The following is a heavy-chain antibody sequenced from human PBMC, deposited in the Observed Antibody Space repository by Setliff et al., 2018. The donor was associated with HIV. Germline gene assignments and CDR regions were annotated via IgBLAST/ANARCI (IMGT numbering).Heavy chain of an antibody. J-gene: IGHJ6*02. Sequence: GGSLRLSCAASGFTFSNQVMTWVRQAPGKGLEWLGRIKKSSDGGKTDDASPVKGRFTISRDDSKNTLYLQMNSLKTEDTGVYFCTTDNGPSYSMDIWGQGTTVTVSS. CDR1: GFTFSNQV. D-gene: IGHD2-21*01. CDR2: IKKSSDGGKT. CDR3: TTDNGPSYSMDI. V-gene: IGHV3-15*01.